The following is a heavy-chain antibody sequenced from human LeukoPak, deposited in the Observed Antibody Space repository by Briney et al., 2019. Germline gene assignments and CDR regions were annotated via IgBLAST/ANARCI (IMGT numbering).Heavy chain of an antibody. J-gene: IGHJ4*02. CDR1: GYTFTGYY. CDR2: ISPNSGGT. V-gene: IGHV1-2*02. D-gene: IGHD4-23*01. Sequence: ASVKVSCKASGYTFTGYYIHWVRQAPGQGLEWMGWISPNSGGTNYAQNFQGRVTMTRDTSISTAYMELSGLRIDDTAVYYCARNHGGTSKYFDYWGQGTLVTVSS. CDR3: ARNHGGTSKYFDY.